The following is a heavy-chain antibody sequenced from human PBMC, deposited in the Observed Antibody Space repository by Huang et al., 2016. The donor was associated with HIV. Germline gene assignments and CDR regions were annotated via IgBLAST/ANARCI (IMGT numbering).Heavy chain of an antibody. D-gene: IGHD3-10*01. Sequence: QVQLVESGGGVVQPGGSLRLSCATSGFPFSDYGLHLVRQAPGKGVEWVAFMAYDGTTKVYADSVEGRFTVSRDNSKSTLYLQMNSLRLEDTSIYYCLKDQVGPWGQGTLVTVSS. V-gene: IGHV3-30*02. CDR3: LKDQVGP. CDR2: MAYDGTTK. J-gene: IGHJ5*02. CDR1: GFPFSDYG.